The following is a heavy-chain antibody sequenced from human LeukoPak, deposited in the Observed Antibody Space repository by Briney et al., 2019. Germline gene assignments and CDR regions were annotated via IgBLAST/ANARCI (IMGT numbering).Heavy chain of an antibody. J-gene: IGHJ6*02. CDR3: ARDESYYYYGMDV. D-gene: IGHD3-3*01. CDR2: ISYDGSNK. CDR1: GFTFSSYA. Sequence: PGGSLRLSCAASGFTFSSYAMHWVRQAPGKGLEWVAVISYDGSNKYYADSVKGRFTISRDNSKNTLYLQMNSLRAEDTAVYYCARDESYYYYGMDVWGQGTTVTVSS. V-gene: IGHV3-30-3*01.